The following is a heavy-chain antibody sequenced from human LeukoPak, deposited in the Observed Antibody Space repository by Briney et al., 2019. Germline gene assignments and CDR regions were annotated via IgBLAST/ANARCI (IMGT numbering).Heavy chain of an antibody. CDR1: GGSISSYY. CDR3: ARVGGSGSNYYMDV. J-gene: IGHJ6*03. Sequence: SETLSLTCTVSGGSISSYYWSWIRQPAGEGLQWIGRIYSSGSTNYNPSLKSRVTMSVDTSKNQFSLRLSSVTAADTAVYYCARVGGSGSNYYMDVWGKGTTVTVSS. CDR2: IYSSGST. D-gene: IGHD3-10*01. V-gene: IGHV4-4*07.